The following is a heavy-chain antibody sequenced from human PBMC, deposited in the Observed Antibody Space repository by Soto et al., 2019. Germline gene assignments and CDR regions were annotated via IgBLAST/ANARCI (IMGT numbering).Heavy chain of an antibody. CDR1: GFTFSSYA. V-gene: IGHV3-23*01. CDR2: ISGSGGST. Sequence: EVQLLESGGGLVQPGGSLRLSCAASGFTFSSYAMSWVRQAPGKGLEWVSAISGSGGSTYYADSVKGRFTISRDNSKNTLYLQMNSLRAEDTAVYYCATSGQGWNYARVDAFDIWGQGTMVTVSS. J-gene: IGHJ3*02. D-gene: IGHD1-7*01. CDR3: ATSGQGWNYARVDAFDI.